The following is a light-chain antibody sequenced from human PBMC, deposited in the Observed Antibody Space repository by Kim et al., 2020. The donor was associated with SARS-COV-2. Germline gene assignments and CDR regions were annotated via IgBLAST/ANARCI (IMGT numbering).Light chain of an antibody. CDR2: LNSDGSH. V-gene: IGLV4-69*01. Sequence: QPVLTQSPSASASLGASVKLTCTLSSGHSSYAIAWHQQQPEQGPRYLMKLNSDGSHSKGDGIPDRFSGSSSGAERYLTISSLQSEDEADYYCQTWGTGIRVFGGGTQLT. CDR3: QTWGTGIRV. CDR1: SGHSSYA. J-gene: IGLJ2*01.